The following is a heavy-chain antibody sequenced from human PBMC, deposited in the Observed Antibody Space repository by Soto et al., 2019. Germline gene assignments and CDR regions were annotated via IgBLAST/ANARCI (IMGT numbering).Heavy chain of an antibody. D-gene: IGHD6-19*01. CDR3: ARDRLVQTYNYYYYYGMDV. J-gene: IGHJ6*02. CDR2: ISGGGGST. CDR1: GFTFSSYA. Sequence: PGGSLRLSCAASGFTFSSYAMSWVRQAPGKGLEWVSAISGGGGSTYYADSVKGRFTISRDNSKNTLYLQMNSLRAEDTAVYYSARDRLVQTYNYYYYYGMDVWGQGTTVTVSS. V-gene: IGHV3-23*01.